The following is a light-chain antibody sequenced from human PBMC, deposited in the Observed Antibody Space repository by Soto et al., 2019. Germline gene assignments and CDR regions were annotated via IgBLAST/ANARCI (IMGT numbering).Light chain of an antibody. CDR3: TSYSGFKSLL. CDR2: DVR. CDR1: DSDVGGYDY. J-gene: IGLJ2*01. V-gene: IGLV2-14*03. Sequence: QSALTQPASVSGSPGQSITISCTGTDSDVGGYDYVSWYQQYPGTVPKLIIYDVRDRSSGVSYRFSGSKSGNTASLSISGLQAEDEADYYCTSYSGFKSLLVGGGTKVTVL.